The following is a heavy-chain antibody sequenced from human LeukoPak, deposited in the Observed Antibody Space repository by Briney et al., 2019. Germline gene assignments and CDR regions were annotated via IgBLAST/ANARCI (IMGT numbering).Heavy chain of an antibody. D-gene: IGHD3-22*01. CDR3: ARKRERFYDSLIDY. V-gene: IGHV3-23*01. CDR2: INDNGGRT. CDR1: EFTFSSHA. J-gene: IGHJ4*02. Sequence: GGSLRLSCSASEFTFSSHAMSWARQTPGKGLEWVLAINDNGGRTYYADSVKGRFTISRDNSKNTLYLQMNSLRAEDTAIYYCARKRERFYDSLIDYWGQGTLVTVSS.